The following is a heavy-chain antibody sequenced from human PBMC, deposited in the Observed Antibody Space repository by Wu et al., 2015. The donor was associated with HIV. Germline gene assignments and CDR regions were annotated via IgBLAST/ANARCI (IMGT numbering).Heavy chain of an antibody. V-gene: IGHV1-2*02. CDR1: GYTVSNYY. CDR3: ARDKRGYDVLTGYYIYFDY. D-gene: IGHD3-9*01. Sequence: QAQLVQSGAEVKKPGASVKVSCKASGYTVSNYYIHWIQQAPGQGLEWMGWINPNSGGTNYAQNFEDRVTMTRDTSITTAYMELNSLRSDDTAVYYCARDKRGYDVLTGYYIYFDYWGQGTLVTVSS. J-gene: IGHJ4*02. CDR2: INPNSGGT.